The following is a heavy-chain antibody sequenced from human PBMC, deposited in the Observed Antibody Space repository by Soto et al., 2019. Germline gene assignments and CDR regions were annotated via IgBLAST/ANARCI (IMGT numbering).Heavy chain of an antibody. CDR3: AREGPNHRLS. J-gene: IGHJ5*02. Sequence: GASVKGSCKAFCFNFSSYGFSWVRQAPGQGLEWMGWITAYNGNTKYAQKWQGRVTMTTDTSTSTAYMELRSLRSDDTAVYYCAREGPNHRLSWGQGPLVTVSS. V-gene: IGHV1-18*01. CDR2: ITAYNGNT. CDR1: CFNFSSYG. D-gene: IGHD3-16*02.